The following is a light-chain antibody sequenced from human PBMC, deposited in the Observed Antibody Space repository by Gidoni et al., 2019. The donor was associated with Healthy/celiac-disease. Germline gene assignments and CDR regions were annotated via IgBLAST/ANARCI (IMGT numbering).Light chain of an antibody. Sequence: EIVMTQSPATLSVSPGERATLSCRASQSVSSNLAWYQQKPGQAPRLLIYVASTRATGLPARFSGSGSGTEFTLTISSLQSEDFAVYYCQQYNNWPPTTFGGGTKVEIK. CDR2: VAS. CDR1: QSVSSN. CDR3: QQYNNWPPTT. J-gene: IGKJ4*01. V-gene: IGKV3-15*01.